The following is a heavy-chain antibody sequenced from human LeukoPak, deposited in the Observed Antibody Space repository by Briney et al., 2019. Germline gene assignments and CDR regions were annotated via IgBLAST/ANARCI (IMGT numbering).Heavy chain of an antibody. CDR2: INHSGST. J-gene: IGHJ4*02. CDR3: ATNYDFWSGYPRH. D-gene: IGHD3-3*01. CDR1: GGSFSGYY. V-gene: IGHV4-34*09. Sequence: PSETLSLTCAVYGGSFSGYYWSWIRQPPGKGLEWIGEINHSGSTNYNPSLKSRVTISVDTSKNQFSLKLSSVTAADTAVYYCATNYDFWSGYPRHWGQGTLVTVSS.